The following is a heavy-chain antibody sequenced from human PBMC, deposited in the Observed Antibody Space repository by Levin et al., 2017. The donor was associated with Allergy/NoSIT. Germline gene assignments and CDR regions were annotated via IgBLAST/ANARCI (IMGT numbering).Heavy chain of an antibody. CDR2: INPNSGGT. Sequence: ASVKVSCKASGYTFTGYYMHWVRQAPGQGLEWMGWINPNSGGTNYAQKFQGRVTMTRDTSISTAYMELSRLRSDDTAVYYCARVAPVKLKTTVTTKGSAFDIWGQGTMVTVSS. J-gene: IGHJ3*02. D-gene: IGHD4-17*01. CDR1: GYTFTGYY. V-gene: IGHV1-2*02. CDR3: ARVAPVKLKTTVTTKGSAFDI.